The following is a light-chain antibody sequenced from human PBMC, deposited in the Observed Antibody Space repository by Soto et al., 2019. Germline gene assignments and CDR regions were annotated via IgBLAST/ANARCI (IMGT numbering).Light chain of an antibody. V-gene: IGLV1-44*01. J-gene: IGLJ1*01. CDR1: SSNIGSNT. CDR3: AAWDDSMNAHYV. Sequence: QSVLTQPPSASGTPGQRVTISCSGSSSNIGSNTVNWYQQLPGTAPKLLIYSNNQRPSGVPDRISGSKSGTSAPLAISGLQSEDEADYYCAAWDDSMNAHYVFGAGTKLTVL. CDR2: SNN.